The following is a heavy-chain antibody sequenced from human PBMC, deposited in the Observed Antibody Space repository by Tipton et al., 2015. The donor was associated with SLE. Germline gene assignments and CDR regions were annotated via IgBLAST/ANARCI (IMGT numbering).Heavy chain of an antibody. CDR3: ARVLVVPAANMGGWFDP. J-gene: IGHJ5*02. Sequence: TLSLTCSVSGGSISSSSYYWGWIRRPPGKGLEWIGEINHSGSTNYNPSLKSRVTISVDTSKNQFSLKLSSVTAADTAVYYCARVLVVPAANMGGWFDPWGQGTLVTVSS. D-gene: IGHD2-2*01. CDR1: GGSISSSSYY. V-gene: IGHV4-39*07. CDR2: INHSGST.